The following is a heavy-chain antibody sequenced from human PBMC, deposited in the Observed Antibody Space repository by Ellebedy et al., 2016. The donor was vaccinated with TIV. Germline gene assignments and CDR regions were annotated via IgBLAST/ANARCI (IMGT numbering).Heavy chain of an antibody. J-gene: IGHJ4*02. CDR3: ARDRSKIAATGRGVDY. V-gene: IGHV3-74*01. CDR2: IDADGSST. Sequence: GESLKISCAASGFTFSSYYMQWVRQVPGKGLEWVSRIDADGSSTTYADSVTGRFASARDNAKNTLYLQMNGLRVEDTAVYYCARDRSKIAATGRGVDYWGQGTLVTVSS. CDR1: GFTFSSYY. D-gene: IGHD6-13*01.